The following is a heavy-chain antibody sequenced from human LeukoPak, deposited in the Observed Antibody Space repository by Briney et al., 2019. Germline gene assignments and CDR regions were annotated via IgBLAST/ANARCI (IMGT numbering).Heavy chain of an antibody. Sequence: PSETLSLTCTVSGGSISSYYWSWIRQPPGKGLEWIGYIYYSGSTNYNPSLKSRVTISVDTSKNQFSLKLSSVTAADTAVYYCARAGTTVVTPSHAFDIWGQGTMVTVSS. J-gene: IGHJ3*02. CDR1: GGSISSYY. D-gene: IGHD4-23*01. CDR2: IYYSGST. V-gene: IGHV4-59*01. CDR3: ARAGTTVVTPSHAFDI.